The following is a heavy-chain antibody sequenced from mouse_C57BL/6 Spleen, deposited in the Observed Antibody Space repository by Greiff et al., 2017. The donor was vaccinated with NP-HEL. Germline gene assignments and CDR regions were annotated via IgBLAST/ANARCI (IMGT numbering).Heavy chain of an antibody. D-gene: IGHD4-1*01. J-gene: IGHJ4*01. Sequence: QVQLQQPGAELVKPGASVKLSCKASGYTFTSYWMQWVKQRPGQGLEWIGEIDPSDSYTNYNQKFKGKATLTVDTSSSTAYMQLSSLTSEDSAVYYCARILPGYYAMDDWGQGTSVTVSS. V-gene: IGHV1-50*01. CDR2: IDPSDSYT. CDR3: ARILPGYYAMDD. CDR1: GYTFTSYW.